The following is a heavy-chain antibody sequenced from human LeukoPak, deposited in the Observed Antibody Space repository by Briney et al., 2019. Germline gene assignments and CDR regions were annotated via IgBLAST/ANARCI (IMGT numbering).Heavy chain of an antibody. CDR3: ARTSPVGYSYGYGIGILDY. D-gene: IGHD5-18*01. J-gene: IGHJ4*02. V-gene: IGHV1-8*01. CDR1: GYTFTSYD. CDR2: MNPNSGNT. Sequence: GASVKVSCKASGYTFTSYDINWVRQATGQGLEWMGWMNPNSGNTGYAQKFQGRVTMTRNTSISTAYMELSSLRSEDTAVYYCARTSPVGYSYGYGIGILDYWGQGTLVTVSS.